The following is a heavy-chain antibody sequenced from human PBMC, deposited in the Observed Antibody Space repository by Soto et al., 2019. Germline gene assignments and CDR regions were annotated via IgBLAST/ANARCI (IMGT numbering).Heavy chain of an antibody. CDR3: ASRYYYGMGSPWGYMDV. D-gene: IGHD3-10*01. V-gene: IGHV4-59*01. Sequence: SETVSLTCRVAVNSISRYYWPWYRQPPGKGLEWIGYIYYSGSTNYNPSLKSRVTISVDTSKNQFSLKLSSVTAADTAVYYCASRYYYGMGSPWGYMDVWGKGNTVTVS. J-gene: IGHJ6*03. CDR1: VNSISRYY. CDR2: IYYSGST.